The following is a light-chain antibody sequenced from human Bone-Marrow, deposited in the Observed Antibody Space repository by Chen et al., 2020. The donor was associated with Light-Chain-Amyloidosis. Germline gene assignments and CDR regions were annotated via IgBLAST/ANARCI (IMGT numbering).Light chain of an antibody. Sequence: SYFLPQPSPLSVPPGQPAPIACGGNNIGSTSLHWYQQTPGQAPLLVVYDDSDRPSGIPERLSGSNSGNTATLTISRVEAGDEADYYCQVWDRSSDRPVFGGGTKLTVL. CDR3: QVWDRSSDRPV. V-gene: IGLV3-21*02. CDR1: NIGSTS. CDR2: DDS. J-gene: IGLJ3*02.